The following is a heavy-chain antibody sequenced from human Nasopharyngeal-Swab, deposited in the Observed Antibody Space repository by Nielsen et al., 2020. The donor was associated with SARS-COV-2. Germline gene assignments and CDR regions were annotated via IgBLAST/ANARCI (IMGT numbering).Heavy chain of an antibody. J-gene: IGHJ3*02. CDR2: IYYSGST. CDR3: ARDQRSGWFDAFDI. Sequence: WIRQPPGQGLEWIGYIYYSGSTNYNPSLKSRVTISVDTSKNQFSLKLSSVTAADTAVYYCARDQRSGWFDAFDIWGQGTMVT. D-gene: IGHD6-19*01. V-gene: IGHV4-59*01.